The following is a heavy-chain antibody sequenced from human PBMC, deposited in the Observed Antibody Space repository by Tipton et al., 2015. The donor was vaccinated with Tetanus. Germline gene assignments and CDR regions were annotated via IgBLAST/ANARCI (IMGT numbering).Heavy chain of an antibody. D-gene: IGHD6-6*01. CDR3: ARMYSTSSPFDH. Sequence: QLVQSGADVKKPGESLKISCKASGYSFTSHWIGWVRQMPGKGLEWMGMIFPDDSDTRYSPSFHGPVTFSVDKSTSTVYLQWSSLKASDTAMYFCARMYSTSSPFDHWGQGTLVAVSS. V-gene: IGHV5-51*01. CDR1: GYSFTSHW. J-gene: IGHJ4*02. CDR2: IFPDDSDT.